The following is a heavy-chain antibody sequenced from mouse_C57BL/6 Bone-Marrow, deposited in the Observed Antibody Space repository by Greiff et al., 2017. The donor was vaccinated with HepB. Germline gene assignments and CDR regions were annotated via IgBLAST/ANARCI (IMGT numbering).Heavy chain of an antibody. CDR1: GYSITSYY. CDR2: ISYSGST. V-gene: IGHV3-8*01. D-gene: IGHD1-1*01. J-gene: IGHJ4*01. Sequence: EVQLQQSGPGLAKPSQSLSLTCSVSGYSITSYYWNWIRKFPGNKLEYMGYISYSGSTYYNPSLNSRISIIRDTSKNQYYLQLNSVTTEDTATYYCARWAYGSSYEAMDYWGQGTSVTVSS. CDR3: ARWAYGSSYEAMDY.